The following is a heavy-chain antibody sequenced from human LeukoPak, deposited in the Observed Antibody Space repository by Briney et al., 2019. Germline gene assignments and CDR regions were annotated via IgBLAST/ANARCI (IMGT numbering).Heavy chain of an antibody. Sequence: PGGSLRLSCAASGFTFSSYALSWVRQAPGKGLEWVSSISSSSSYIYYADSVKGRFTISRDNAKNSLYLQMNSLRAEDTAVYYCARDGAYCGGDCYFDYWGQGTLVTVSS. J-gene: IGHJ4*02. V-gene: IGHV3-21*01. CDR1: GFTFSSYA. D-gene: IGHD2-21*02. CDR2: ISSSSSYI. CDR3: ARDGAYCGGDCYFDY.